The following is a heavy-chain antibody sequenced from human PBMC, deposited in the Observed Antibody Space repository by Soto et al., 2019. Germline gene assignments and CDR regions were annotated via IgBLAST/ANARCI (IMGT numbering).Heavy chain of an antibody. J-gene: IGHJ4*02. CDR3: ARKSNSDMSGYDYFGY. V-gene: IGHV3-21*06. Sequence: EGQLVESGGGLVEPGGSLRLSCAASGFIFSSSDMTWVRQAPGKGLEYVSSINYNGVYSFYAEAAKGRFVIYRDNAKNSLFLQMNSLTAEDTAVYFCARKSNSDMSGYDYFGYWGQGTLVIVSS. CDR2: INYNGVYS. D-gene: IGHD3-22*01. CDR1: GFIFSSSD.